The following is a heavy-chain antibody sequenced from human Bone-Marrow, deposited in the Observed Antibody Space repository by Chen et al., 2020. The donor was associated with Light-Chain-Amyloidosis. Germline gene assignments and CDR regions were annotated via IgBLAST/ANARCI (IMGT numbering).Heavy chain of an antibody. CDR2: ISWNSGSI. Sequence: EVQLVESGGGLVQPGRSLRRSSAASGFTFDDYAMPWVRQAPGKGLEWVSGISWNSGSIGYADSVKGRFTISRDNAKNSLYLQMNSLRAEDTALYYCAKDIIPAATGGWNWFDPWGQGTLVTVSS. CDR1: GFTFDDYA. V-gene: IGHV3-9*01. D-gene: IGHD2-2*01. J-gene: IGHJ5*02. CDR3: AKDIIPAATGGWNWFDP.